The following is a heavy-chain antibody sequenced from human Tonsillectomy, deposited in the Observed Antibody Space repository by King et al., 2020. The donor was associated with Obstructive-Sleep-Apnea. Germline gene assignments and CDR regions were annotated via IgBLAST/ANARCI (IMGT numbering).Heavy chain of an antibody. J-gene: IGHJ5*02. CDR1: GYSFTSYW. D-gene: IGHD5-18*01. CDR2: IDPSDSST. Sequence: AQLVQSGAEVKKPGESLRISCKGSGYSFTSYWISWVRQMPGKGREWMGRIDPSDSSTNFTPAFQGHVTISADKSISTAYLQWSSLKAADTAMYYCARQGGYGNWFDPWGQGTLVTVSS. V-gene: IGHV5-10-1*01. CDR3: ARQGGYGNWFDP.